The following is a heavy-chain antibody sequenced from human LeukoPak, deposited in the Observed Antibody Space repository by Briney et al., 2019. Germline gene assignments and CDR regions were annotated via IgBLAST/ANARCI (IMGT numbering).Heavy chain of an antibody. Sequence: PSQTLSRTGVLSGDSVSSSDAARRWPRQPPARGREWLARTLYRSKWWADSAPSVSSRITIKRDTSKNQFSLHLDSVTPEDTAVYYCARDLSAVAAAFDYWGQGTLVTVSS. CDR1: GDSVSSSDAA. CDR2: TLYRSKWWA. J-gene: IGHJ4*02. V-gene: IGHV6-1*01. CDR3: ARDLSAVAAAFDY. D-gene: IGHD6-19*01.